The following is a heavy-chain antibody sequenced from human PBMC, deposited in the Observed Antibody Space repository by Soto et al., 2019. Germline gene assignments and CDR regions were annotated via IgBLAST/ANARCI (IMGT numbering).Heavy chain of an antibody. CDR2: MYPGDSTT. Sequence: GESLKISCKGSGYSFTSYWIGWVRQMPRKGLERRGIMYPGDSTTSYRPSLQGKVTISVHKSISTAYLQWSSLKASDTAMYYCASHAYDFCSGQPNPRYYYGMEVWGQGTTVTVSS. V-gene: IGHV5-51*01. D-gene: IGHD3-3*01. CDR1: GYSFTSYW. J-gene: IGHJ6*02. CDR3: ASHAYDFCSGQPNPRYYYGMEV.